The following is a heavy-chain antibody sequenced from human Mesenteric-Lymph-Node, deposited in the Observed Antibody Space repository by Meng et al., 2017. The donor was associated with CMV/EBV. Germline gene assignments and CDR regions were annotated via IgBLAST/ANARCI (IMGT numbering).Heavy chain of an antibody. Sequence: QVQVVQSGAEVTKPGASVKVSCQASGYTFTGSYMHWVRQAPGHGVEWMGRINPNSGGTNYAQKFQGRVTMTRDTSISTAYMELSRLRSDDTAVYYCARDLARFWGQGTLVTVSS. CDR3: ARDLARF. V-gene: IGHV1-2*06. CDR1: GYTFTGSY. CDR2: INPNSGGT. J-gene: IGHJ4*02.